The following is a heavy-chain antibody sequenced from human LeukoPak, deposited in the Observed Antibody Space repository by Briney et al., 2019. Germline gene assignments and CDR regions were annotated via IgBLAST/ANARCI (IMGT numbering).Heavy chain of an antibody. Sequence: RGSLRLSCAASGFTFSNYAMSWVRQAPGKGLEWVSAISGSGDNTYYADSVRGRFTISRDNSKDTLYLQMYNLRAVDTAVYYCAKDGRYYFGSGSYPFDSWGQGTLVTVSS. CDR3: AKDGRYYFGSGSYPFDS. CDR2: ISGSGDNT. J-gene: IGHJ5*01. D-gene: IGHD3-10*01. V-gene: IGHV3-23*01. CDR1: GFTFSNYA.